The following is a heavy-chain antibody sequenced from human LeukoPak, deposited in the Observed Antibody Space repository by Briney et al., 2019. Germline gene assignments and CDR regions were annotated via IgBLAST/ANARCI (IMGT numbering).Heavy chain of an antibody. J-gene: IGHJ4*02. V-gene: IGHV3-48*03. CDR2: ISSSGSTQ. D-gene: IGHD4-17*01. CDR3: ARYDYGDYVVDY. Sequence: GGSLRLSCAASGFSFSAYAMSWVRQAPGKGLEWVSYISSSGSTQYYADSVKGRFTISRDNAKNSLYLQMNSLRAEDTAVYYCARYDYGDYVVDYWGQGTLVTVSS. CDR1: GFSFSAYA.